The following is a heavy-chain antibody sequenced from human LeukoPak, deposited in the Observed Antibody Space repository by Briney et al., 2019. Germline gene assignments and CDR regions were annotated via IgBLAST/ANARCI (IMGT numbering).Heavy chain of an antibody. CDR2: IYYSGST. V-gene: IGHV4-59*01. Sequence: SETLSLTCTVSGGSLSSYYWSWIRQPPGKGLECIGYIYYSGSTNYNPSLKSRVTISLDTSKNHFSLKLSSVTAADTAVYYCARDRREYYYYYYMDVWGKGTTVTVSS. CDR1: GGSLSSYY. D-gene: IGHD1-26*01. J-gene: IGHJ6*03. CDR3: ARDRREYYYYYYMDV.